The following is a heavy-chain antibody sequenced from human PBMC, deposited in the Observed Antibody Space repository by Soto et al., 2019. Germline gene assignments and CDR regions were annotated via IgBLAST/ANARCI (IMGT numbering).Heavy chain of an antibody. D-gene: IGHD3-9*01. CDR1: GYTFTSYD. V-gene: IGHV1-18*01. CDR3: ARAEPYYDILTGYSLFDY. Sequence: QVQLVQSGAEVKKPGASVKVSCKASGYTFTSYDISWVRQAPGQGLEWMGWISAYNGNTNYAQKLQGRVNMTTDTSASTAYVELRSLRSDDTAVYYCARAEPYYDILTGYSLFDYWGPGTLVTVFS. CDR2: ISAYNGNT. J-gene: IGHJ4*02.